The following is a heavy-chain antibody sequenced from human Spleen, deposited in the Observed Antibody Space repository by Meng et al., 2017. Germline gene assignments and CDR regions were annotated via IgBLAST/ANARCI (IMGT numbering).Heavy chain of an antibody. J-gene: IGHJ4*02. D-gene: IGHD6-19*01. CDR2: IYHSGST. CDR3: AREDVSSGWWPTDY. V-gene: IGHV4-38-2*02. Sequence: SETLSLTCTVSGYSISSGYYWGWIRQPPGKGLEWIGSIYHSGSTYYNPSLKSRVTISVDTSKNQFSLKLSSVTAADTAVYYCAREDVSSGWWPTDYWGQGTLVTVSS. CDR1: GYSISSGYY.